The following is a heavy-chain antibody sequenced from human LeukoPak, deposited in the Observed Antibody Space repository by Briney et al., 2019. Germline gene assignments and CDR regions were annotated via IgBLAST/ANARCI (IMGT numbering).Heavy chain of an antibody. CDR1: GYTFTGYY. D-gene: IGHD6-13*01. V-gene: IGHV1-2*02. CDR2: INPNSGGT. J-gene: IGHJ6*03. CDR3: ARARSPESSSWYEVIPYYYYYMDV. Sequence: ASVKVSCKASGYTFTGYYMHWVRQAPGQGLEWMGWINPNSGGTNYAQKFQGRVTMTRDTSISTAYMELSRLRSDDTAVYYCARARSPESSSWYEVIPYYYYYMDVWGKGTTVTISS.